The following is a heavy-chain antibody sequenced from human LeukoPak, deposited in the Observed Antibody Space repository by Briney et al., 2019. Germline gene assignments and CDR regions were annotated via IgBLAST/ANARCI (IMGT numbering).Heavy chain of an antibody. D-gene: IGHD3-3*01. J-gene: IGHJ4*02. CDR1: GYTFTGYY. CDR2: INPNSGGT. CDR3: ARDSVTASHYYDFWSGYPSYYFDY. Sequence: ASVKVSCKASGYTFTGYYIHWVRQAPGQGLEWMGWINPNSGGTNYAQKFQGRVTMTRDTSISTAYMELSRLRSDDTAVYYCARDSVTASHYYDFWSGYPSYYFDYWGQGTLVTVSS. V-gene: IGHV1-2*02.